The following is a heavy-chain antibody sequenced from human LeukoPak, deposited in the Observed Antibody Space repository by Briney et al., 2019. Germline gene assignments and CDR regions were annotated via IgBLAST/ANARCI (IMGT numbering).Heavy chain of an antibody. CDR3: ARTHNRGGLFDY. CDR2: ISSSSSYI. V-gene: IGHV3-21*01. D-gene: IGHD1-14*01. J-gene: IGHJ4*02. Sequence: GGSLRLSCAASGFTFSSYSMNWVRQAPGKGLEWVSSISSSSSYIYYADSVKGRFTISRDNAKNSLYLQMNSLRAEGTAVYYCARTHNRGGLFDYWGQGTLVTVSS. CDR1: GFTFSSYS.